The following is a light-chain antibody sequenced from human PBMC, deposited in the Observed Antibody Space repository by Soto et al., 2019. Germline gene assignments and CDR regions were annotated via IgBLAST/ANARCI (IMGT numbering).Light chain of an antibody. Sequence: EIVLTQSPGTVSLSPGERATLSYRASQSVSNNYLAWYQQKPGQAPRLLIYGASSRATGIPDRISGSGSGTDFTLTISRLEPEDFAVYYCQQYGSSPITFGQGTRLEIK. CDR3: QQYGSSPIT. V-gene: IGKV3-20*01. J-gene: IGKJ5*01. CDR2: GAS. CDR1: QSVSNNY.